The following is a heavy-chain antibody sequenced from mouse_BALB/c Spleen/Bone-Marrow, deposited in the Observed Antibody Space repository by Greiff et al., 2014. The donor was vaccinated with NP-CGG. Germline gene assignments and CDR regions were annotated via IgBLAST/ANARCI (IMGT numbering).Heavy chain of an antibody. J-gene: IGHJ3*01. CDR1: GYSITSGYS. D-gene: IGHD2-1*01. V-gene: IGHV3-1*02. Sequence: VQLKESGPDLVKPSQSLSLTCTVTGYSITSGYSWHWIRQFPGNKLERMGYIHYRGSTNSNPSLKSRISITRDTSKNQFFLQLNSVTTEDTATYYRARSGGNSGFAYWGQGTLVTVSA. CDR2: IHYRGST. CDR3: ARSGGNSGFAY.